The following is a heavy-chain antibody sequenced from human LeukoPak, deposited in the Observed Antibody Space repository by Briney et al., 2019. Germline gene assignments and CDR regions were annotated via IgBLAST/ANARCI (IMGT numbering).Heavy chain of an antibody. Sequence: GGSLILSCAASGFRFSNYAMHWVRQAPGKGLGWVAVISFDGSKEDYADSVKGRFTISRDNSKSTLSLQINSLRAEDTAVYYCAKDNSGSGGGRVSFDYWGQGTLVTVSS. CDR1: GFRFSNYA. J-gene: IGHJ4*02. D-gene: IGHD6-25*01. CDR2: ISFDGSKE. CDR3: AKDNSGSGGGRVSFDY. V-gene: IGHV3-30-3*01.